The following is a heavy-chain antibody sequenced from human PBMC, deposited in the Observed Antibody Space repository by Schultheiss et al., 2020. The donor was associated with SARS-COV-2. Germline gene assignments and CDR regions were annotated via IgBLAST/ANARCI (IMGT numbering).Heavy chain of an antibody. D-gene: IGHD5-12*01. CDR3: ARYFRPYSGYGDYYYYYMDV. Sequence: SETLSLTCTVSGGSISSYYWSWIRQPAGKGLEWIGRIYTSGSTNYNPSLKSRVTMSVDTSKNQFSLKLSSVTAADTAVYYCARYFRPYSGYGDYYYYYMDVWGKGTTVTVSS. CDR2: IYTSGST. V-gene: IGHV4-4*07. CDR1: GGSISSYY. J-gene: IGHJ6*03.